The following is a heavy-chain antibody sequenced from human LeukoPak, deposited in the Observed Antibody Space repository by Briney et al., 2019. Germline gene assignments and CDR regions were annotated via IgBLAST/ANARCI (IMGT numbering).Heavy chain of an antibody. CDR1: GGSINSYY. D-gene: IGHD6-13*01. CDR2: IYYSGST. J-gene: IGHJ1*01. V-gene: IGHV4-59*08. CDR3: ARHGLYSSSWYLPYFQH. Sequence: ASETLSLTCTVSGGSINSYYWSWIRQPPGKGLEWIGYIYYSGSTNYNPSLKSRVTISLDTSKNQFSLKLNSVTAADTAVYYCARHGLYSSSWYLPYFQHWGQGTLVTVSS.